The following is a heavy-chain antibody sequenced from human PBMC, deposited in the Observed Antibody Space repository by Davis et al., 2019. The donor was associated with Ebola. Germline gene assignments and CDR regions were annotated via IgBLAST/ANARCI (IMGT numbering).Heavy chain of an antibody. Sequence: SETPSLTCTVSGVSMTTFYWSWFRPPPGKGLEFIGYIYYNGGAKYNPALQGRVTISLDTSNNQFSLNFNSVTSADTAVYYCARDSAIWGQGTLVTVSS. V-gene: IGHV4-59*01. CDR1: GVSMTTFY. J-gene: IGHJ4*02. CDR2: IYYNGGA. D-gene: IGHD2-2*01. CDR3: ARDSAI.